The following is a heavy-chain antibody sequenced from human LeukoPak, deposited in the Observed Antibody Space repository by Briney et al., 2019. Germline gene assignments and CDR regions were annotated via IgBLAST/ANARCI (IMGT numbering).Heavy chain of an antibody. D-gene: IGHD2-8*01. CDR2: IYHSGST. CDR3: AANGYYSIDV. CDR1: GGSISSSNW. J-gene: IGHJ6*03. V-gene: IGHV4-4*02. Sequence: SETLSLTCAVSGGSISSSNWWSWVRQPPGKGLEWIGEIYHSGSTNYNPSLKSRISLSVDKSQNQFSLKLNSLTAADTAVYYCAANGYYSIDVWGKGTTVTVSS.